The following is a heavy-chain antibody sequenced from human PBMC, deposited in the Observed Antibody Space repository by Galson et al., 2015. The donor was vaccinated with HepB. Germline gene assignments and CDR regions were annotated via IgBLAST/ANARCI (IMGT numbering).Heavy chain of an antibody. V-gene: IGHV3-23*01. J-gene: IGHJ5*02. CDR2: ISGSGTRR. CDR1: GFTFSSYA. CDR3: AKGPSDYVWGSSRNWFDP. D-gene: IGHD3-16*02. Sequence: SLRLSCAASGFTFSSYAMSWVRQAPGKGLEWVSAISGSGTRRDYADSVRGRFTISRDKSTNTLSLQMNSLRVEDTAVYYCAKGPSDYVWGSSRNWFDPWGQGTLVTVPS.